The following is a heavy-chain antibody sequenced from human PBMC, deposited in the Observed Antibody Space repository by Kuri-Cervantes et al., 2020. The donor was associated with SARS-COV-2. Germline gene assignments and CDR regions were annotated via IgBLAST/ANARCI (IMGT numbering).Heavy chain of an antibody. D-gene: IGHD6-13*01. J-gene: IGHJ6*02. CDR3: ARDGGATAGTYYYYGMDV. CDR1: GFTFSSYG. Sequence: GESLKISCAASGFTFSSYGMHWVRQAPGKGLERVAVIWYDGSNKYYADSVKGRFTISRDNSKNTLYLQMNSLRAEDTAVYYCARDGGATAGTYYYYGMDVWGQGTTVTVSS. V-gene: IGHV3-33*01. CDR2: IWYDGSNK.